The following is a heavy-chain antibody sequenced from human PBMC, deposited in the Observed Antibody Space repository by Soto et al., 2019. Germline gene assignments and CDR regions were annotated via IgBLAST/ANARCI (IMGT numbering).Heavy chain of an antibody. CDR3: ARTTHRGSYSYFDY. CDR2: IIPIFGRA. CDR1: GGTFSSYA. V-gene: IGHV1-69*01. D-gene: IGHD1-26*01. J-gene: IGHJ4*02. Sequence: QVQLVQSGAEVKKPGSSVKVSCKASGGTFSSYAISWVRQAPGQGLEWMEGIIPIFGRANYAEKFQVRVTITAAESTSTAYMEMSSLRSEDTYVYDCARTTHRGSYSYFDYWGQGTLVTVSS.